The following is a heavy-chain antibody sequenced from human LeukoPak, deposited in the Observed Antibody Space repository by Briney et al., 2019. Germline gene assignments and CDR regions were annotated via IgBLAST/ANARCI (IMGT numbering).Heavy chain of an antibody. Sequence: SETLSLTCTVSGGSISSGGYYWSWIRQPPGKGLEWIGYIYHSGSTYYNPSLKSRVTISVDRSKNQFSLKLSSVTAADTAVYYCARGNYYDSSGYLNWFDPWGQGTLVTVSS. D-gene: IGHD3-22*01. CDR1: GGSISSGGYY. J-gene: IGHJ5*02. CDR2: IYHSGST. CDR3: ARGNYYDSSGYLNWFDP. V-gene: IGHV4-30-2*01.